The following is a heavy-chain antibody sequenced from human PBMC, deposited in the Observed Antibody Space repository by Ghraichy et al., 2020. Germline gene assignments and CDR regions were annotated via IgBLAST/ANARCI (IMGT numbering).Heavy chain of an antibody. CDR2: IYSGVRP. D-gene: IGHD3-16*01. CDR3: AATRDCGSWYDH. V-gene: IGHV3-53*01. J-gene: IGHJ5*02. CDR1: GFTVSTNY. Sequence: GGSLRLSCAASGFTVSTNYMSWVRLAPGKGLEWVSFIYSGVRPYYADSVKGRFTISRDNSKNTLYLQMNSLRVEDTALYYCAATRDCGSWYDHWGPGTLVTVSS.